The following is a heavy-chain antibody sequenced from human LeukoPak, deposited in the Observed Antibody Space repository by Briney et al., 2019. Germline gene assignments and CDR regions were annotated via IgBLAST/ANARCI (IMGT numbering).Heavy chain of an antibody. V-gene: IGHV1-18*01. Sequence: ASVKVSCKASGYTFTSYGITWVRQAPGQGLEWMGWISAYNGNTNYAQRLQGRVTMTTDTSTSTAYMELRSLRSDDTALYYCARRRVTFVRGVDITSYYFDYWGQGTLVTVSS. J-gene: IGHJ4*02. D-gene: IGHD3-10*01. CDR1: GYTFTSYG. CDR2: ISAYNGNT. CDR3: ARRRVTFVRGVDITSYYFDY.